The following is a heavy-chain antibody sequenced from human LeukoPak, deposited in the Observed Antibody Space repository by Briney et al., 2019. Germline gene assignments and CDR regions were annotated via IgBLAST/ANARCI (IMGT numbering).Heavy chain of an antibody. Sequence: PGGSLRLSCVGSGFTFRSHAMSWVRQAPEKGLEFVSGIYENGGITYYADSVKGRFSISRDNSKNTLYLQMDSLRGEDTAVYYCAKDFRIGYSAHFVYWGQGALVTVSS. CDR3: AKDFRIGYSAHFVY. CDR1: GFTFRSHA. D-gene: IGHD2-21*01. V-gene: IGHV3-23*01. CDR2: IYENGGIT. J-gene: IGHJ4*02.